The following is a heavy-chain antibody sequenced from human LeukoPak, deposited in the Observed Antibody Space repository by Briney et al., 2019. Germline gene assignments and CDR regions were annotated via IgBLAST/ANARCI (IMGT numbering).Heavy chain of an antibody. V-gene: IGHV4-39*01. J-gene: IGHJ4*02. CDR2: IYYSGAT. CDR3: ASYVWGSYFGPKRFDY. Sequence: SETLSLTCAVSGGSISSSSSNCWTWVRQPLGKGLEWIGEIYYSGATNYNPSLKSRVTISVDTSKNQFSLKLSSVTAADTAVYYCASYVWGSYFGPKRFDYWGQGTLVTVSS. CDR1: GGSISSSSSNC. D-gene: IGHD3-16*01.